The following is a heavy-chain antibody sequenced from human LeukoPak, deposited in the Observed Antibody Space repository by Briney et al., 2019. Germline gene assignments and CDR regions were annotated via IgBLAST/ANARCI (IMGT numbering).Heavy chain of an antibody. D-gene: IGHD1-26*01. J-gene: IGHJ1*01. Sequence: GGSLRLSCAASGFTFSNSGMHWVRQAPGKGLEWVAFIRYDGSNKYYADSVKGRFTISRDNSKNTLYLQMNSLRAEDTAVYYCARDSAEGARMKYFQHWGQGTLVTVSS. CDR3: ARDSAEGARMKYFQH. V-gene: IGHV3-30*02. CDR1: GFTFSNSG. CDR2: IRYDGSNK.